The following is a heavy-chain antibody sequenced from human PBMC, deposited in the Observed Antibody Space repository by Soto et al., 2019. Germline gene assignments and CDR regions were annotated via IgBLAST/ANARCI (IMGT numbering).Heavy chain of an antibody. D-gene: IGHD3-9*01. CDR3: ARGHILHPRTTDYDILTGPLYYFDY. CDR2: INAGNGNT. Sequence: GASVKVSCKASGYTFTSYAMHWVRQAPGQRLEWMGWINAGNGNTKYSQKFQGRVTITRDTSASTAYMELSSLRSEDTAVYYCARGHILHPRTTDYDILTGPLYYFDYWGQGTLVTVSS. CDR1: GYTFTSYA. J-gene: IGHJ4*02. V-gene: IGHV1-3*01.